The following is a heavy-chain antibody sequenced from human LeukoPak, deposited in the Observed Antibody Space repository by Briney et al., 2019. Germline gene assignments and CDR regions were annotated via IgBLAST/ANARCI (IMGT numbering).Heavy chain of an antibody. CDR2: MNPNSGNT. D-gene: IGHD6-6*01. CDR1: GYTFTGYY. CDR3: ARDGGLPPYSSSSWAA. J-gene: IGHJ5*02. V-gene: IGHV1-8*03. Sequence: ASVKVSCKASGYTFTGYYMHWVRQAPGQGLEWMGWMNPNSGNTGYAQKFQGRVTITRNTSISTAYMELSSLRSEDTAVYYCARDGGLPPYSSSSWAAWGQGTLVTVSS.